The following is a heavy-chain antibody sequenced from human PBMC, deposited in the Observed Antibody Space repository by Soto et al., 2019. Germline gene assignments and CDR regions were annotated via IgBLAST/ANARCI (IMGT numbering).Heavy chain of an antibody. CDR1: GFTFSIYG. Sequence: QVQLVESGGGVVQPGRSVRLSCAASGFTFSIYGMHWVRQAPGKGLEWVAIAWFDGSIEYYADSVKGRFTISRDNSKNTLYLQMNSLRAEDTAVYYCARDNHLGYCSGGSCYGLDSWGQGTLVTVSS. J-gene: IGHJ5*01. D-gene: IGHD2-15*01. CDR2: AWFDGSIE. V-gene: IGHV3-33*01. CDR3: ARDNHLGYCSGGSCYGLDS.